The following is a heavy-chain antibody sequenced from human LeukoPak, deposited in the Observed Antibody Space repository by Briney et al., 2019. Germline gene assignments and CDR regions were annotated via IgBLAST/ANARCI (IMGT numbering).Heavy chain of an antibody. V-gene: IGHV3-23*01. D-gene: IGHD3-22*01. Sequence: GGSLRLSCSTSGFTFSSYARSGARHAPGRGVVWVSAIRGSGGSTYYADSVNGRFTISRDNSKNTLYLQMNSLRAEDTAVYYCAKDVGDDSSGYYYVRVFDYWGQGTLVTVSS. CDR2: IRGSGGST. J-gene: IGHJ4*02. CDR3: AKDVGDDSSGYYYVRVFDY. CDR1: GFTFSSYA.